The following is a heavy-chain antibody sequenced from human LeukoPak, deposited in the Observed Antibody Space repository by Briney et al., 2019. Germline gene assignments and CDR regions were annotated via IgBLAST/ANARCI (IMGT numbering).Heavy chain of an antibody. V-gene: IGHV1-46*01. CDR3: ARDDRGDLLRFLEWLLYY. CDR2: INPSGGST. CDR1: GYTFTSYG. D-gene: IGHD3-3*01. J-gene: IGHJ4*02. Sequence: ASVKVSCKASGYTFTSYGISWVRQAPGQGLEWMGIINPSGGSTSYAQKFQGRVTMTRDTSTSTVYMELSSLRSEDTAVYYCARDDRGDLLRFLEWLLYYWGQGTLVTVSS.